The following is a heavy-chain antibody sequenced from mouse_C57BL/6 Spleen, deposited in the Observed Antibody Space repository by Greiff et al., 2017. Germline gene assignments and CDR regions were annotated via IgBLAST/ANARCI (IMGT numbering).Heavy chain of an antibody. Sequence: EVKVVESGGGLVKPGGSLKLSCAASGFTFSSYAMSWVRQTPEKSLEWVATISDGGSYTYYPDNVKGRFTIARDNAKNNLYLQMSHLKSENTAMYYCASDLGGYLPYYAMDYWGQGTSVTVSS. CDR1: GFTFSSYA. CDR3: ASDLGGYLPYYAMDY. CDR2: ISDGGSYT. J-gene: IGHJ4*01. V-gene: IGHV5-4*03. D-gene: IGHD5-1*01.